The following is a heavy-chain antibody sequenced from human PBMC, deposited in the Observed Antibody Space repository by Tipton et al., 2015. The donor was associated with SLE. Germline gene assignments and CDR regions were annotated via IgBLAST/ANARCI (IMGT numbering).Heavy chain of an antibody. CDR2: ISYDGVDK. Sequence: SLRLSCAAYRFAFGDYAMHWVRQAPGKGLEWVAVISYDGVDKYYADSVRGRCTISRDNSKNLLFLQMDRLRLDDTAVYYCARDRNLGGGIVPLGFWGQGSLVTVSS. V-gene: IGHV3-30*04. J-gene: IGHJ4*02. CDR3: ARDRNLGGGIVPLGF. D-gene: IGHD3-16*01. CDR1: RFAFGDYA.